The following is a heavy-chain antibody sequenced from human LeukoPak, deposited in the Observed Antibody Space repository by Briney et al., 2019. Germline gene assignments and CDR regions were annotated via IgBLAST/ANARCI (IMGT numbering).Heavy chain of an antibody. Sequence: GASVKVSCKASGYTFTGYYMHWVRQAPGQGLEWMGWINPNSGGTNYAQKFQGRVTMTRDTSISAAYMELSRLRSDDTAVYYCARVGVGATDDYFDYWGQGTLVTVSS. J-gene: IGHJ4*02. CDR2: INPNSGGT. V-gene: IGHV1-2*02. CDR1: GYTFTGYY. D-gene: IGHD1-26*01. CDR3: ARVGVGATDDYFDY.